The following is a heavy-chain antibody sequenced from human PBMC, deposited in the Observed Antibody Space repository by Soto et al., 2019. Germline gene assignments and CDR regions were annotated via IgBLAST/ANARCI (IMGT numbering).Heavy chain of an antibody. CDR3: ARGFNWLDF. CDR2: IYSTGST. V-gene: IGHV3-53*01. Sequence: GGSLRLSCAAAGFTVSSNYMTWVRQSPGKGLEWVSVIYSTGSTSYADSMKGRFTISRDNSKNTVYLQMNSLRAEDTAVYYCARGFNWLDFWGQGTLVTVSS. J-gene: IGHJ5*01. CDR1: GFTVSSNY.